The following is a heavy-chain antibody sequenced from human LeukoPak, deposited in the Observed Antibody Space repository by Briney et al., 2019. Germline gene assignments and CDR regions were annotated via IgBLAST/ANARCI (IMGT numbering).Heavy chain of an antibody. D-gene: IGHD3-3*01. V-gene: IGHV1-69*05. CDR2: IIPIFGTA. Sequence: GASVKVSCKASGGTFSSYAISWVRQAPGQGLEWMGGIIPIFGTANYAQKFQGRVTITTDESTSTAYMELRSLRSDDTAVYYCARDLYYDFWSGSYYFDYWGQGTVVTVSS. CDR3: ARDLYYDFWSGSYYFDY. CDR1: GGTFSSYA. J-gene: IGHJ4*02.